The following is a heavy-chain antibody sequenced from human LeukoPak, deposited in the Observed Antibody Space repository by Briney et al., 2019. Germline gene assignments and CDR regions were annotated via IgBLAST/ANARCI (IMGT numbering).Heavy chain of an antibody. D-gene: IGHD6-6*01. J-gene: IGHJ4*01. CDR1: GFTFRNYG. CDR3: AREADPSLYASSSPDY. CDR2: IKPDGTTS. V-gene: IGHV3-74*01. Sequence: GGSLRHSCAASGFTFRNYGMHWVRQAPGKGLEWVSRIKPDGTTSVYADSVKGRFTISRDNLKNTLYLQMRSLRAEDTAVYFCAREADPSLYASSSPDYWGQGTPVTVSS.